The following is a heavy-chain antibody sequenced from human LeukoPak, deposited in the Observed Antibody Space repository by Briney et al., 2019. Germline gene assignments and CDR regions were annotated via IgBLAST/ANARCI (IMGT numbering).Heavy chain of an antibody. CDR3: ARDLVGATGYYYYYGMDV. Sequence: PGRSLRLSCAASGFTFSSYGMHWVRQAPGKGLEWVAVISYDGSNKYYADSVKGRFTISRDNSKNTLYLQMNSLRAEDTAVYYCARDLVGATGYYYYYGMDVWGQGTTVTVSS. CDR2: ISYDGSNK. CDR1: GFTFSSYG. V-gene: IGHV3-30*03. D-gene: IGHD1-26*01. J-gene: IGHJ6*02.